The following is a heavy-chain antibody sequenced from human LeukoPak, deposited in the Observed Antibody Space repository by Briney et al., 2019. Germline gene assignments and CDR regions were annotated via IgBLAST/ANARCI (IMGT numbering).Heavy chain of an antibody. V-gene: IGHV3-23*01. D-gene: IGHD3-22*01. CDR3: ARVYGSSNYYYDRYYYYMDV. CDR1: GFYFESYA. J-gene: IGHJ6*03. CDR2: VSGSGAST. Sequence: GGSLRLPSATSGFYFESYAMSWVRQAPGKGLEWVSGVSGSGASTYYADSVKGRFTISRDSSKNTLYLQLNSLRVEDTAVYYCARVYGSSNYYYDRYYYYMDVWGRGTTVTVSS.